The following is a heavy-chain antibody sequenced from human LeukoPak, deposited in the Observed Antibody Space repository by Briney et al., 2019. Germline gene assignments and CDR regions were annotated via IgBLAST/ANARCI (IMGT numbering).Heavy chain of an antibody. CDR1: GFTFDDYA. V-gene: IGHV3-9*01. CDR2: ISWNSGSI. Sequence: PGGSLRLSCAASGFTFDDYAMHWVRQAPGKGLEWVSGISWNSGSIGYADSVKGRFTISRDNAKNSLYLQMNSLRAEDTALYYSQKEAYDILTGYFDYWGQGTLVTVSS. J-gene: IGHJ4*02. CDR3: QKEAYDILTGYFDY. D-gene: IGHD3-9*01.